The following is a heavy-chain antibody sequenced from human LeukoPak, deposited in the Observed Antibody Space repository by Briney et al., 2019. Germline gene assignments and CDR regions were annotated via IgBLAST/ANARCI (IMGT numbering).Heavy chain of an antibody. Sequence: PGGSLRLSCAASGFTFSSYSMNWVRQAPGKGLEWVSSISSSSSYIYYADSVKGRFTISRDNAKNSLYLQMNSLRAEDTAVYYCARGPLVVVVPKYYYYYMDVWGKGTTVTVSS. CDR1: GFTFSSYS. V-gene: IGHV3-21*01. D-gene: IGHD2-2*01. CDR2: ISSSSSYI. CDR3: ARGPLVVVVPKYYYYYMDV. J-gene: IGHJ6*03.